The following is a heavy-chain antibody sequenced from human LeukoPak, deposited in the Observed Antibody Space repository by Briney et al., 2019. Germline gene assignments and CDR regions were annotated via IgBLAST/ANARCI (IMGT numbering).Heavy chain of an antibody. CDR1: GGTFSSYA. V-gene: IGHV1-69*13. Sequence: SVKVSCKASGGTFSSYAISWVRQAPGQGLEWMGGIIPIFGTANYAQKFQGRVTITADESTSTAYMELSSLRSEDTAVYYCARGAYYYDSSGYYSHPDYWGQGTLVTVSS. CDR3: ARGAYYYDSSGYYSHPDY. J-gene: IGHJ4*02. D-gene: IGHD3-22*01. CDR2: IIPIFGTA.